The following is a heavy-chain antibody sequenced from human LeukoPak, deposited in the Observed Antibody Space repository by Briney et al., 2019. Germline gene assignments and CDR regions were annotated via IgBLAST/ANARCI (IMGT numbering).Heavy chain of an antibody. CDR1: GFTFSSYW. Sequence: GGSLRLSCAASGFTFSSYWMSWVRQTPGVGLEWVANIKQDGSEKDYVDSVEGRFTVSRDNSKNTLYLQMSSLRAGDTAVYYCAKAGHYGSGSYYSDYWGRGTLVTVSP. V-gene: IGHV3-7*03. CDR3: AKAGHYGSGSYYSDY. J-gene: IGHJ4*02. D-gene: IGHD3-10*01. CDR2: IKQDGSEK.